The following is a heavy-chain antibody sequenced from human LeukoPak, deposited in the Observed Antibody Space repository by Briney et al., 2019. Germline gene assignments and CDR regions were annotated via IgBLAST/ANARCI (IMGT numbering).Heavy chain of an antibody. CDR1: GYTFTGYY. CDR3: ARDVRYFDWLLFGGGDTPPFDY. V-gene: IGHV1-18*04. D-gene: IGHD3-9*01. J-gene: IGHJ4*02. Sequence: ASVKVSCKASGYTFTGYYMHWVRQAPGQGLEWMGWISAYNGNTNYAQKLQGRVTMTTDTSTSTAYMELRSLRSDDTAVYYCARDVRYFDWLLFGGGDTPPFDYWGQGTLVTVSS. CDR2: ISAYNGNT.